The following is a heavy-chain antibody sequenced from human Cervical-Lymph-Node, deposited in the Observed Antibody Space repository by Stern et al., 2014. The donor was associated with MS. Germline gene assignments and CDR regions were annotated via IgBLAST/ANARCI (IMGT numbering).Heavy chain of an antibody. J-gene: IGHJ3*02. CDR1: GYSFTSYW. CDR3: ARRGYSYGDAFDI. Sequence: VQLVQSGAEVKKPGEALKISCKGSGYSFTSYWIGWVRQMPGKGLEWMGTIYPGDAAPRYSPSFQGQVTISADKSISPAYLQWSSLKASDTAMYYCARRGYSYGDAFDIWGQGTMVTVSS. D-gene: IGHD5-18*01. CDR2: IYPGDAAP. V-gene: IGHV5-51*03.